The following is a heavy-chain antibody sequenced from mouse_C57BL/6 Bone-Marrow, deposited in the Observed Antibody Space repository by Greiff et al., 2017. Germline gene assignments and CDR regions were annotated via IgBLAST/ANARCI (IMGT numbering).Heavy chain of an antibody. CDR3: ARPTGSSSYYAMDY. D-gene: IGHD1-1*01. CDR2: ISSGSSTI. CDR1: GFTFSDYG. J-gene: IGHJ4*01. Sequence: EVQRVESGGGLVKPGGSLKLSCAASGFTFSDYGMHWVRQAPEKGLEWVAYISSGSSTIYYADTVKGRFTISRDNAKNTLFLQMTSLRSEDTAMYYCARPTGSSSYYAMDYWGQGTSVTVSS. V-gene: IGHV5-17*01.